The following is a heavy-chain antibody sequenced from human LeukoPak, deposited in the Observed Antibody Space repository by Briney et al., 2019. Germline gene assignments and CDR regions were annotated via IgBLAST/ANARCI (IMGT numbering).Heavy chain of an antibody. CDR2: INHSGST. CDR1: GGSFSGYY. J-gene: IGHJ4*02. D-gene: IGHD2-15*01. Sequence: PSETLSLTCAVYGGSFSGYYWSWIRQPPGNGLKWIGEINHSGSTNYNPSLKSRVTISVDTSKNQFSLKLSSVTAADTAVYYCASTLGYCSGGSCYSGYWGQGTLVTVSS. CDR3: ASTLGYCSGGSCYSGY. V-gene: IGHV4-34*01.